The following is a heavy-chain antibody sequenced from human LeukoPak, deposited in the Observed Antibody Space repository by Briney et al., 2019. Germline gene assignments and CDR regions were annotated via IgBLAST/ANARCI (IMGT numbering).Heavy chain of an antibody. V-gene: IGHV4-39*07. J-gene: IGHJ4*02. Sequence: SSETLSLTCTVSGGPISSSSYYWGWIRQPPGKGLEWIGSIYYSGSTYYNPSLKSRATVSIDTSKNQFSLKLSSVTAADTAVYYCAREYTLYRSGWFLDYWGQGTVVNVSS. CDR2: IYYSGST. D-gene: IGHD6-19*01. CDR1: GGPISSSSYY. CDR3: AREYTLYRSGWFLDY.